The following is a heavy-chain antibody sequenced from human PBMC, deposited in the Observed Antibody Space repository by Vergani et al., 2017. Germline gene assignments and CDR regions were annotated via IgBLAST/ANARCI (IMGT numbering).Heavy chain of an antibody. CDR1: GGSINTGAYY. D-gene: IGHD1-1*01. J-gene: IGHJ5*02. Sequence: QVQLQESGPRLVRPSQTLSLTCTVSGGSINTGAYYWSWIRQPAGKGLEWIGRVYTSGMTNYNPSLKSRVTISVDTSKNQFSLKLSSVTAADTAVYYCARDFSHLSSVHPDPWGQGTLVTVSS. CDR3: ARDFSHLSSVHPDP. CDR2: VYTSGMT. V-gene: IGHV4-61*02.